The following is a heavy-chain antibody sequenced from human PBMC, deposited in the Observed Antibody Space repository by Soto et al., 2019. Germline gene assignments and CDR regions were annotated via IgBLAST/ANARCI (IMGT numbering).Heavy chain of an antibody. V-gene: IGHV3-23*01. CDR1: GFTFGNYA. Sequence: EVQVLESGGGLGQPGGSLRLSCAASGFTFGNYAMSWVRQAPGKGLEWVSCITGSGLTTYYADSVKGRFTISRDNSKNTVYLQMNSLRAEDTAVYYCTKYLGSVSVNWHFDVWGRGTLVTVSS. J-gene: IGHJ2*01. CDR2: ITGSGLTT. CDR3: TKYLGSVSVNWHFDV. D-gene: IGHD3-10*01.